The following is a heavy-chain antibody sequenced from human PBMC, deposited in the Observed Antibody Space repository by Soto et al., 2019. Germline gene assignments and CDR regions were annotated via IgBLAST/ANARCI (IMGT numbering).Heavy chain of an antibody. CDR3: ARPGAGAVFGLVTPYYYGMDV. D-gene: IGHD3-3*01. CDR2: IYPGDSET. V-gene: IGHV5-51*01. CDR1: GYSFTIFW. Sequence: PGESLKISFKGFGYSFTIFWIGWVRQMPGKGLEWMGMIYPGDSETRYSPSFQGQVTMSVDKSSSTAYLQWHSLKASDSAMYYCARPGAGAVFGLVTPYYYGMDVWGQGTTVTVSS. J-gene: IGHJ6*02.